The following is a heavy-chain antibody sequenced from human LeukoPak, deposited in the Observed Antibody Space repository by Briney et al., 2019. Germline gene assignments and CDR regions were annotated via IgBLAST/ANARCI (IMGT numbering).Heavy chain of an antibody. CDR3: ARDGYFDWAADPYYFDY. CDR2: ISSYSSYI. Sequence: PGGSLRLSCVASGFTFSDYNMNWVRQAPGKGLEWVSSISSYSSYIYYADPVKGRFTISRDNAKNSLYLQMNSLRAEDTAVYYCARDGYFDWAADPYYFDYWGQGTLVTVPS. CDR1: GFTFSDYN. J-gene: IGHJ4*02. D-gene: IGHD3-9*01. V-gene: IGHV3-21*01.